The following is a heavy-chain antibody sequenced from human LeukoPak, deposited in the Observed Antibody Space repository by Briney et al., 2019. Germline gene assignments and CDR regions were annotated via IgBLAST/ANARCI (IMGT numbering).Heavy chain of an antibody. V-gene: IGHV4-59*08. CDR3: ARHRNNDFDY. CDR2: IYYSGST. Sequence: SETLSLTCAVYGGSFSDYYWSWIRQPPGKGLEWIGYIYYSGSTNYNPSLKSRVTISVDTSKNHFSLKVSSVTAADTAMYYCARHRNNDFDYWGQGALVTVSS. CDR1: GGSFSDYY. D-gene: IGHD1-14*01. J-gene: IGHJ4*02.